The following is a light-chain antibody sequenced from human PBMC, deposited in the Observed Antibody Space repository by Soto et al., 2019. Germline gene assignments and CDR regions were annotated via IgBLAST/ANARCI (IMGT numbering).Light chain of an antibody. CDR1: QSVSSY. J-gene: IGKJ1*01. Sequence: EIVLTQSPATLSLSPGERATLSCRASQSVSSYLAWYQQKPGQAPRLLIYDASNRATGIPARFSGSGSGTDFTLTISSLQAEDVAVYYCQQYYSTLRTFGQGTKVDIK. V-gene: IGKV3-11*01. CDR3: QQYYSTLRT. CDR2: DAS.